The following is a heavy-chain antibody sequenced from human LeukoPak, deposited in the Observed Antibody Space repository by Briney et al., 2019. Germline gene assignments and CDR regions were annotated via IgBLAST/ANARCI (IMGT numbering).Heavy chain of an antibody. V-gene: IGHV3-49*04. CDR1: GFTFGAYA. J-gene: IGHJ1*01. CDR2: IRSKAYGGTT. CDR3: TRGSSGWYVSQH. Sequence: GRSLRLSCAASGFTFGAYAMSWVRQAPGKGLEWVGFIRSKAYGGTTEYAASVKGRFTIARDDSKSIDYLQMNSLKTEDTAVYYCTRGSSGWYVSQHWGQGTLVTVSS. D-gene: IGHD6-19*01.